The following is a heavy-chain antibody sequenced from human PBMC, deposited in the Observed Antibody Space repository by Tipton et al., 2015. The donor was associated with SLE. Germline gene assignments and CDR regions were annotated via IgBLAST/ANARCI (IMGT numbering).Heavy chain of an antibody. Sequence: TLSXTCTVSISSYYYSWVRQPPGKGLEWIGCVYYSGVTYYSPSLKSRVTISVDSSKNQISLKLRSVTAADTAVYYCASHAGYEFYFDHWGQGSLVTVSS. CDR1: ISSYY. D-gene: IGHD5-12*01. CDR2: VYYSGVT. CDR3: ASHAGYEFYFDH. V-gene: IGHV4-59*01. J-gene: IGHJ4*02.